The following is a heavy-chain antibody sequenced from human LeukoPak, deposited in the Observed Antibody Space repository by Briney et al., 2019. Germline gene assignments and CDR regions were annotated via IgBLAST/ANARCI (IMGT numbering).Heavy chain of an antibody. CDR1: GFTFSSYS. Sequence: TGGSLRLSCAASGFTFSSYSMHWVRQAPGKGLEWVAVISYDGSNKYYADSVKGRFTISRDNSKNTLYLQMNSLRAEDTAVYYCASLYLAFLHGMDVWGQGTTVTVSS. V-gene: IGHV3-30*03. CDR3: ASLYLAFLHGMDV. J-gene: IGHJ6*02. CDR2: ISYDGSNK. D-gene: IGHD2-8*01.